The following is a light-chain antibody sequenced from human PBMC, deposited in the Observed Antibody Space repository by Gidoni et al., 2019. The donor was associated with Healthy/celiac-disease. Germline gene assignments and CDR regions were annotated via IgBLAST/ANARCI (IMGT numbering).Light chain of an antibody. CDR2: LGS. Sequence: DVVMTQSRLSLPVTPGEPASISCRSSQSLLHSNGYDYLDWYLQKPGQSPQLLIYLGSNRASGVPDRFSGSGSGTDFTLKISRVETEDVGIYYCMQALQTSITFGQGTRLDIK. V-gene: IGKV2-28*01. J-gene: IGKJ5*01. CDR3: MQALQTSIT. CDR1: QSLLHSNGYDY.